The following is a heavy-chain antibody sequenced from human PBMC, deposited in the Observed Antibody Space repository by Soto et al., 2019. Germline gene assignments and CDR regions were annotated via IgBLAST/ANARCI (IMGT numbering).Heavy chain of an antibody. CDR3: AIHSYYYGSGSSYWYFDL. CDR1: GFTFSSYA. Sequence: PGGSLRLSCAASGFTFSSYAMSWVRQAPGKGLEWVSAISGSGGSTYYADSVKGRFTISRDNSKNTLYLQMNSLRAEDTAVYYCAIHSYYYGSGSSYWYFDLWGRGTLVTVSS. CDR2: ISGSGGST. V-gene: IGHV3-23*01. D-gene: IGHD3-10*01. J-gene: IGHJ2*01.